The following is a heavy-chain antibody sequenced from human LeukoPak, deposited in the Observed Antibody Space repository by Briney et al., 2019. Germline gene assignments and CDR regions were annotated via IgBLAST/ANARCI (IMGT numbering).Heavy chain of an antibody. CDR1: GYTFTGYY. CDR3: ARGGVALSYYGMDV. D-gene: IGHD2-8*01. J-gene: IGHJ6*02. Sequence: ASVKVSCKASGYTFTGYYMHWVRQAPGQGLEWMGWINPNSGGTNYAQKFQGRVTMTRDTSISTAYMELSRLRSDDTAVYYCARGGVALSYYGMDVWSQGTTVTVSS. CDR2: INPNSGGT. V-gene: IGHV1-2*02.